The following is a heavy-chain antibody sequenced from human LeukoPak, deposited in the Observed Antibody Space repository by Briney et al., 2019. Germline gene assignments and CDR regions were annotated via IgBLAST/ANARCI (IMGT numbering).Heavy chain of an antibody. Sequence: GGSLRLSCAASGFTFGSYAMHWVRQAPGKGLEWVAVISYDGSNKYYADSVKGRFTISRDNSKNTLYLQMNSLRAEDTAVYYCARDEVTTALDYWGQGTLVTVSS. D-gene: IGHD4-17*01. V-gene: IGHV3-30-3*01. CDR2: ISYDGSNK. CDR3: ARDEVTTALDY. CDR1: GFTFGSYA. J-gene: IGHJ4*02.